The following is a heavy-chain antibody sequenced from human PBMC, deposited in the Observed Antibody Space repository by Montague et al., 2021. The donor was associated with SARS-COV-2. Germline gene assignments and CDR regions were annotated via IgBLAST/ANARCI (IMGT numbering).Heavy chain of an antibody. Sequence: SETLSLTCSVSGDSISSDYWTWIRQPPGKGLEWVGFMSSSGSSTYNPSLKSRVSISLATPQNQFSLDVTSVTAADTAVYFCARGRNDSPGGSYTRSFYYMDVWGQGTTVTVSS. CDR3: ARGRNDSPGGSYTRSFYYMDV. D-gene: IGHD3-3*01. CDR1: GDSISSDY. J-gene: IGHJ6*03. CDR2: MSSSGSS. V-gene: IGHV4-59*01.